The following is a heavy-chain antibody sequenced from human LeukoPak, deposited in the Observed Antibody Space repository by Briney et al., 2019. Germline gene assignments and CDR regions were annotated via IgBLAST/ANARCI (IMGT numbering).Heavy chain of an antibody. CDR2: IIPIFSTA. CDR3: ARGGHGYDDSSGLFYFDY. D-gene: IGHD3-22*01. V-gene: IGHV1-69*13. J-gene: IGHJ4*02. CDR1: GGTFSSYA. Sequence: SVKVSCKASGGTFSSYAISWVRQAPGQGLEWMGGIIPIFSTANYAQKFQGRVTITADESTSTDYMELSSLRSEDTAVYYCARGGHGYDDSSGLFYFDYWGQGTLVTVSS.